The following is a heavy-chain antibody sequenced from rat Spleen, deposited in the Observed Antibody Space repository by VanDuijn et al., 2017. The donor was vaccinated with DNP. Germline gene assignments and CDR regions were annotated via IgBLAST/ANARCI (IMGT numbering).Heavy chain of an antibody. J-gene: IGHJ3*01. CDR2: ISTSGGST. Sequence: EVQLVESGGGLVQPGRSLKLSCAASGFTFSNYDMAWVRQAPTKGLEWVASISTSGGSTYYRDSVKGRFTVSRDNAKNSQYLQMDSLRSEDTAIYYCATGVYGGYEDWFTYWGQGTLVTVSS. V-gene: IGHV5S13*01. CDR1: GFTFSNYD. D-gene: IGHD1-11*01. CDR3: ATGVYGGYEDWFTY.